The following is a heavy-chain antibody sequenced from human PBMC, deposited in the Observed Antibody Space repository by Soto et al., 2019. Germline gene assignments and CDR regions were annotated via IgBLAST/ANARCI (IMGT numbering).Heavy chain of an antibody. CDR1: GYSFTGYW. CDR3: ARQLVPAAIPYYYGMDV. J-gene: IGHJ6*02. D-gene: IGHD2-2*01. Sequence: GESLKISCKGSGYSFTGYWIGWVRQMPGKGLEWVGIIYPGDSDTRYSPSFQGQVTISADKSISTAYLQWSSLKASDTAMYYCARQLVPAAIPYYYGMDVWGQGTTVTVSS. V-gene: IGHV5-51*01. CDR2: IYPGDSDT.